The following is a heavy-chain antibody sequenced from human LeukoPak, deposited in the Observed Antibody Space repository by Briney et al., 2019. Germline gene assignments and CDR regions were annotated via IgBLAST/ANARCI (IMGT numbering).Heavy chain of an antibody. CDR3: ARTNWHYYYMDV. D-gene: IGHD1-1*01. CDR2: IYTSGST. J-gene: IGHJ6*03. Sequence: PSETLSLTCTVSGGSINSGTYYWSWIRQPAGKGLEWIGRIYTSGSTNHNPSLKSRVTISVDTSKNQFSLKLSSVTAADTAVYYCARTNWHYYYMDVWGKGTTVTVSS. CDR1: GGSINSGTYY. V-gene: IGHV4-61*02.